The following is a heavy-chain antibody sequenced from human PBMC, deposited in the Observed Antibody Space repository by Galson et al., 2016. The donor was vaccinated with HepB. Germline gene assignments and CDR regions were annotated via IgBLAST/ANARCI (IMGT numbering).Heavy chain of an antibody. D-gene: IGHD4-17*01. Sequence: TLSLTCTVSGASLDSDVSYWNWIRPHPRMGLEWIVYIYHNGDTYYNPSLESRVAMSLDTSKNEFSLKMTSVTDADTAMYYCARSGPPAYGDFGFWGQGARLTVSS. J-gene: IGHJ4*02. CDR3: ARSGPPAYGDFGF. CDR2: IYHNGDT. V-gene: IGHV4-31*03. CDR1: GASLDSDVSY.